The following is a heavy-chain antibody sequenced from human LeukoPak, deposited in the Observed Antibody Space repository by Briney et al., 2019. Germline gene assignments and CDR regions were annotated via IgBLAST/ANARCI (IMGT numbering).Heavy chain of an antibody. CDR2: ISSSGSTI. Sequence: GGSLRLSCAASGFTFSRYWMSWVRQAPGKGPEWVSYISSSGSTIYYADSVKGRFTISRDNAKNSLYLQMNSLRAEDTAVYYCAELGITMIGGVWGKGTTVTISS. J-gene: IGHJ6*04. D-gene: IGHD3-10*02. CDR1: GFTFSRYW. CDR3: AELGITMIGGV. V-gene: IGHV3-48*03.